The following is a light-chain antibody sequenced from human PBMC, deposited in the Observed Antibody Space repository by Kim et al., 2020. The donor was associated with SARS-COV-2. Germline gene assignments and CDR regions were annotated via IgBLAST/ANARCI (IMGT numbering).Light chain of an antibody. J-gene: IGLJ1*01. CDR1: RSDVGGYNY. Sequence: QSVTISCTRTRSDVGGYNYVSWYQQHPGKAPILMIYDVSKRPSGVPERFSGSRSGNTASLTISGLQAEDEADYYCCSYAGSYTFMVFGTGTKVTVL. CDR3: CSYAGSYTFMV. V-gene: IGLV2-11*01. CDR2: DVS.